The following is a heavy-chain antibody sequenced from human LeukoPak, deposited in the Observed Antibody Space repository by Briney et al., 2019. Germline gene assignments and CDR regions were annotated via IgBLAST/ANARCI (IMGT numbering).Heavy chain of an antibody. CDR2: ISGSGGST. V-gene: IGHV3-23*01. Sequence: GGSLRLSCAASGFTFSSYAMSWVRQAPGKGLEWVSAISGSGGSTYYADSVKGRFTISRNNSNNTLHLQMNSLRVDDTAVYYCGKDRERAVPVAPPGTWGQGTLVIVSS. D-gene: IGHD2-2*01. CDR3: GKDRERAVPVAPPGT. CDR1: GFTFSSYA. J-gene: IGHJ4*02.